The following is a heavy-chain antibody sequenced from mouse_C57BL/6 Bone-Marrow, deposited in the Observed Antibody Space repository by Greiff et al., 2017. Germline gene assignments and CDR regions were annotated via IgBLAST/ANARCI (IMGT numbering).Heavy chain of an antibody. CDR3: ARAYYSNYAMDY. Sequence: EVKLVESGGGLVKPGGSLKLSCAASGFTFSSYAMSWVRQTPEKRLEWVATISDGGSYTYYPDNVQGRFTISRDNAKNNLYLQMSHLKSEDTAMYYCARAYYSNYAMDYWGQGTSVTVSS. V-gene: IGHV5-4*03. J-gene: IGHJ4*01. CDR2: ISDGGSYT. CDR1: GFTFSSYA. D-gene: IGHD2-5*01.